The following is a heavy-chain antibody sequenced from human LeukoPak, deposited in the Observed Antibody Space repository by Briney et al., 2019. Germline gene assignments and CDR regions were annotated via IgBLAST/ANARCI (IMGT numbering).Heavy chain of an antibody. Sequence: ASVKVSCKASGYTFTGYYMHWVRQAPGQGLEWMGWINPNSGGTNYAQKFQGWVTMTRDTSISTAYMELSRLRSDDTAVYYCARARYGAAAGPFDYWGQGTLVTVSS. CDR2: INPNSGGT. V-gene: IGHV1-2*04. D-gene: IGHD6-13*01. CDR3: ARARYGAAAGPFDY. J-gene: IGHJ4*02. CDR1: GYTFTGYY.